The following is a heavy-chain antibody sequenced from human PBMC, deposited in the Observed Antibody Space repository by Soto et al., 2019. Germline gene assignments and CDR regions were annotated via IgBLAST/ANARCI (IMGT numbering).Heavy chain of an antibody. CDR3: ARASGGSYYGWFDP. V-gene: IGHV4-34*01. CDR2: IYYSGST. CDR1: GLTFISYW. Sequence: GSLRLSCAVYGLTFISYWMSWDRQTPGKGLEWIGYIYYSGSTSYNPSLKSRVTISVDTSKTQFSLKLSSVTAADTAVYYCARASGGSYYGWFDPWGQGTLVTVSS. D-gene: IGHD1-26*01. J-gene: IGHJ5*02.